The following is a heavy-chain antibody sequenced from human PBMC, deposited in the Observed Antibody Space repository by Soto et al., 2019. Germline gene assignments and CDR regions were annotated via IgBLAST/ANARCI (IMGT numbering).Heavy chain of an antibody. J-gene: IGHJ6*02. CDR3: TRKTPTNGMAV. D-gene: IGHD2-15*01. Sequence: EVQLVESGGGLVQPGGSLRLSCAASGFTLSGYDIHWVRQATGKGLEWVPGIGSAGDTYYEVSVKGRFTISRDNAKISLYLQIRSMRVGDTAVNDCTRKTPTNGMAVWGQGTTVTVSS. CDR1: GFTLSGYD. V-gene: IGHV3-13*01. CDR2: IGSAGDT.